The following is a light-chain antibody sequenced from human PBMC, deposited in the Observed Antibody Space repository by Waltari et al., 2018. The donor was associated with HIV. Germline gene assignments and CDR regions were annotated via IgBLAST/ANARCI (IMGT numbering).Light chain of an antibody. CDR3: ASWDDSLSGWV. Sequence: SVLTQPPSASRTPGQRLTIPCSGSSSNIGSNYVYWYQYFPGATPKLLIYWNSQRPSGVPDRFSGSKSGTSASLAISGLRPEDETDYYCASWDDSLSGWVFGGGTKVTVL. V-gene: IGLV1-47*01. CDR1: SSNIGSNY. J-gene: IGLJ3*02. CDR2: WNS.